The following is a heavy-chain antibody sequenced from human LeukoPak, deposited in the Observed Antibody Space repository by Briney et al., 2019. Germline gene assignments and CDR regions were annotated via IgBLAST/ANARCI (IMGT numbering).Heavy chain of an antibody. J-gene: IGHJ3*02. D-gene: IGHD5-18*01. CDR2: ISGSGGST. Sequence: GGSLRLSCAASGFTFSSYAMSWVRQAPGKGLEWVSAISGSGGSTYYADSVKGRFTISRDNSKNTLYLQMNSLRAEDTAVYYCAKDRWIQLRPESPDDAFDIWGQGTMVTVSS. CDR1: GFTFSSYA. V-gene: IGHV3-23*01. CDR3: AKDRWIQLRPESPDDAFDI.